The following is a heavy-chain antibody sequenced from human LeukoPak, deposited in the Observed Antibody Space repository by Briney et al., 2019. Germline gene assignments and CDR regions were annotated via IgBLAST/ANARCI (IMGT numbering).Heavy chain of an antibody. CDR3: AKWGDYDVLTGYYDSDF. V-gene: IGHV3-23*01. J-gene: IGHJ4*02. D-gene: IGHD3-9*01. CDR1: GFISSNYA. CDR2: ISGRSDNT. Sequence: GGSLRLSCAASGFISSNYAMYWVRQAPGKGLEWVSAISGRSDNTYYADSVKGPFTLSRDRSKNTLYLQKNSLRADDTAVYYCAKWGDYDVLTGYYDSDFWGKGTLVTVSS.